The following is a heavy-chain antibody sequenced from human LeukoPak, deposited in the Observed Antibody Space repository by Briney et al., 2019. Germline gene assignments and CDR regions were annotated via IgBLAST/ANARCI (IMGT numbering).Heavy chain of an antibody. CDR2: INWNGGST. J-gene: IGHJ3*02. Sequence: GGSLRLSCAASGFTFDDYGMTWVRQAPGKGLEWVSGINWNGGSTGYADSGKGRFTISRDNAKNSLYLQMNSLRAEDTAVYYCAAERWLQLGDAFDIWGQGTMVTVSS. CDR1: GFTFDDYG. CDR3: AAERWLQLGDAFDI. V-gene: IGHV3-20*04. D-gene: IGHD5-24*01.